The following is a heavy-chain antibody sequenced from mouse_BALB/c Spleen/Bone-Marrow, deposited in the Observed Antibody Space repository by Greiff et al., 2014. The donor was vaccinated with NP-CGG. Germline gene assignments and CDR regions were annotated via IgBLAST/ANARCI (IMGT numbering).Heavy chain of an antibody. CDR1: GFNIKDTY. CDR3: ARYRLGTYFDY. D-gene: IGHD2-14*01. J-gene: IGHJ2*01. V-gene: IGHV14-3*02. Sequence: VPLQQSGAELVKPGASVRLSCTASGFNIKDTYMDWVEQRPEQGLEWIGRIDPANGNTKYDPKFQGKATITVDTSSNTAYLQLSSLTSEDTAVYYCARYRLGTYFDYWGQGTTLTVSS. CDR2: IDPANGNT.